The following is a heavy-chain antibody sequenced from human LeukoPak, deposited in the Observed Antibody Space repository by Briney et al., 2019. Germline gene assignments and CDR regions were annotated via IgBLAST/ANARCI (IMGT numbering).Heavy chain of an antibody. J-gene: IGHJ3*02. V-gene: IGHV4-38-2*02. CDR3: ARILRGRWQLDPFDI. CDR2: IYSSGYT. D-gene: IGHD5-24*01. Sequence: SETLSLTCTVSGYSISSGYYWGWIRQPPGKGLEWIGRIYSSGYTNYNPSLKSRVTMSVDTSNNQFSLQLSSLTVADTATYYCARILRGRWQLDPFDIWGQGTMVIVSS. CDR1: GYSISSGYY.